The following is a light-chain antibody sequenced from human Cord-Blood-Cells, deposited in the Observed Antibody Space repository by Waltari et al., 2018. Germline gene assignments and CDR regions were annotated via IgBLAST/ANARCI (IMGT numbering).Light chain of an antibody. Sequence: DIQMTQSPSSLSASVGDRVTITCRASQSISSYLNWYQQKPGKAPKLLIYAAFSLQSGVPSRFSGSRSVTDFTLTISSLQPADFATYYCQQSYSTPLYTFGQGTKLEIK. CDR2: AAF. CDR1: QSISSY. V-gene: IGKV1-39*01. J-gene: IGKJ2*01. CDR3: QQSYSTPLYT.